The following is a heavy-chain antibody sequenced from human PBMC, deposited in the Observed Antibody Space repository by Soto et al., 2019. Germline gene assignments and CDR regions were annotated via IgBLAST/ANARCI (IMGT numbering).Heavy chain of an antibody. D-gene: IGHD1-26*01. Sequence: QVQLQESGPGLVKPSETLSLTCTVSGGSISSYYWSWIRQPPGKGLEWIGYIYYSGSTNYNPSLRSRVTISVDTSKNQFSLKLSSVTAADTAVYYCARDGLIVGPTTFDIWGQGTMVTVSS. V-gene: IGHV4-59*01. CDR2: IYYSGST. CDR1: GGSISSYY. CDR3: ARDGLIVGPTTFDI. J-gene: IGHJ3*02.